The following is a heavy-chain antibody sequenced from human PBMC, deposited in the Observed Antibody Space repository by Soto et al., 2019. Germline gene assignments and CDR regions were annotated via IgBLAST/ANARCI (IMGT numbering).Heavy chain of an antibody. D-gene: IGHD1-7*01. Sequence: GGSLRLSCAASGFTFSSYAMSWVRQAPGKGLEWVSAISGSGGSTYYADSVKGRFTISRDNSKNTLYLQMTSLRADDTAVYYCAKDRRAGGNYGFYSDFWGQGALVTVS. J-gene: IGHJ4*02. V-gene: IGHV3-23*01. CDR3: AKDRRAGGNYGFYSDF. CDR1: GFTFSSYA. CDR2: ISGSGGST.